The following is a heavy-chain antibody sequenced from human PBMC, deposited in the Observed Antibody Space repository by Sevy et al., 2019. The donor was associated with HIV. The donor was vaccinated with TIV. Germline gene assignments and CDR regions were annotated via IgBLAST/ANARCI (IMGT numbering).Heavy chain of an antibody. V-gene: IGHV4-59*01. J-gene: IGHJ5*02. CDR2: IHYTGSS. CDR1: GGPISSYY. CDR3: ARAPPVRSGDDSLNWFDP. D-gene: IGHD5-12*01. Sequence: SETLPLTCTVSGGPISSYYWSWLRQPPGKGLQYIGYIHYTGSSNYNPSLKSRVTISLDTSKNQFSLKVTSVTAADTAVYYCARAPPVRSGDDSLNWFDPWGQGTLVTVSS.